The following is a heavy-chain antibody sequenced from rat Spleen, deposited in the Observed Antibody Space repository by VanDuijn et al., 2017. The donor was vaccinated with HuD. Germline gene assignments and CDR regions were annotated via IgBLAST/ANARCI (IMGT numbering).Heavy chain of an antibody. CDR3: TTSGYYDGYYHFAY. Sequence: EVQLVESDGGLVQPGRSLKLSCAASGFTFSDYYMAWVRQAPTKGLEWVASITNSGGSTYYRDSVKGRFSISRDNAKSTLYLQMDSLRSEDTATYYCTTSGYYDGYYHFAYWGQGVMVTVSS. V-gene: IGHV5-20*01. J-gene: IGHJ2*01. D-gene: IGHD1-12*03. CDR2: ITNSGGST. CDR1: GFTFSDYY.